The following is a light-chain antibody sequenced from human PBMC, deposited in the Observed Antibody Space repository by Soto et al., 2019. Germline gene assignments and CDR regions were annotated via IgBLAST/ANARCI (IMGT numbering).Light chain of an antibody. J-gene: IGKJ5*01. CDR3: QQRSNWPLT. Sequence: IVLTQSPAPLSLSPGERATLSCRASQSVSSYLAWYPTKPGQAPRILIYDAFIRATGIPDRFSGSESGTDGTLTLRCLEPEEGAVDYGQQRSNWPLTVGQGTRLEIK. CDR1: QSVSSY. V-gene: IGKV3-11*01. CDR2: DAF.